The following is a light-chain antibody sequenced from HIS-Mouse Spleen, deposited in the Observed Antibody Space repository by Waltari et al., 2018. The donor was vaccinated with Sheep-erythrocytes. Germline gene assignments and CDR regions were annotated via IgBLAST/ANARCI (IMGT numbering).Light chain of an antibody. V-gene: IGLV2-11*01. Sequence: QSALTQPRSVSGSPGQSLTISCTGPSRDLRRYNHVPGYQQHPGKAPKLMIYDVSTRPSGVPDRFSGSKSGNTASLTISGLQAEDEADYYGCSYAGSYNHVFATGTKVTVL. CDR2: DVS. J-gene: IGLJ1*01. CDR3: CSYAGSYNHV. CDR1: SRDLRRYNH.